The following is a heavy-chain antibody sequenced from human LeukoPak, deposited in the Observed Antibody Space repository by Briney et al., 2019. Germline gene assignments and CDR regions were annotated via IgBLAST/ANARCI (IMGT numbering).Heavy chain of an antibody. D-gene: IGHD3-10*01. CDR3: ARHYGP. J-gene: IGHJ5*02. V-gene: IGHV4-39*01. CDR2: IHYGGTT. CDR1: GGSIGSGYY. Sequence: PSETLSLTCTVSGGSIGSGYYWAWIRQPPGKGLEWIGSIHYGGTTHYNPSLQSRVTISADTSKNQFALDLRSVTAADTAVYYCARHYGPWGQGTLATVSS.